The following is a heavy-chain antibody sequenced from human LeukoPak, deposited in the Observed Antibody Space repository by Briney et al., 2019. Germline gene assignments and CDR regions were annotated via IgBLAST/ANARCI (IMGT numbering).Heavy chain of an antibody. CDR2: IYYSGST. D-gene: IGHD3-10*01. CDR3: ARHLARGVQLNGMDV. CDR1: GGSISSYY. Sequence: SETLSLTCTVSGGSISSYYWSWIRQPPGKGLEWIGYIYYSGSTNYNPSPKSRVTISVDTSKNQFSLKLSSVTAADTAVYYCARHLARGVQLNGMDVWGQGTTVTVSS. J-gene: IGHJ6*02. V-gene: IGHV4-59*08.